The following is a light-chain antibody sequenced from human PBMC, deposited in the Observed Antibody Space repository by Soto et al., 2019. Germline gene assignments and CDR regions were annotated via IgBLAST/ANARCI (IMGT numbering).Light chain of an antibody. CDR1: QSVNGNY. CDR2: GGS. J-gene: IGKJ2*01. CDR3: QQYGSSFRYT. Sequence: EIVLTQSPGTLSLSPGERATLSCRASQSVNGNYLTWYQQKPGQAPRLLIYGGSSRATGIPDRFSGSGSGTDFTLTISRLEPEDFAVYYCQQYGSSFRYTFGQGTKLEIK. V-gene: IGKV3-20*01.